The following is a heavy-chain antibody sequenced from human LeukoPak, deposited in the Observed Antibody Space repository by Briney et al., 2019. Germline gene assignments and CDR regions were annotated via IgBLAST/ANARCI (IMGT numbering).Heavy chain of an antibody. Sequence: TGGSLRLSCAASGFTFTNYWMGWVRQAPGKGLEWVANIKQDGREKYYVDSVKGRFTISRDNAKDSLYLQMNSLRVEDTALYYCARLYLDSSLFDFRGQGNLVTVSS. J-gene: IGHJ4*02. CDR3: ARLYLDSSLFDF. V-gene: IGHV3-7*01. D-gene: IGHD2-21*01. CDR1: GFTFTNYW. CDR2: IKQDGREK.